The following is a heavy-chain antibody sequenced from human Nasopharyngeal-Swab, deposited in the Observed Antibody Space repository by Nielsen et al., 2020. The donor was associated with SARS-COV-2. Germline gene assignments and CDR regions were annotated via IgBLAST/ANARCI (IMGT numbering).Heavy chain of an antibody. CDR2: IYYSRST. D-gene: IGHD6-13*01. CDR3: ARVRWYRSSYWFDP. J-gene: IGHJ5*02. V-gene: IGHV4-30-4*08. CDR1: GGSISSGDYY. Sequence: SETLSLTCTVSGGSISSGDYYWSWIRQPPGKGLEWIGYIYYSRSTYYNPSIKSRVTISVDTSTNQFSLKLSCVTRADTAVYYCARVRWYRSSYWFDPWGQGTLVTVSS.